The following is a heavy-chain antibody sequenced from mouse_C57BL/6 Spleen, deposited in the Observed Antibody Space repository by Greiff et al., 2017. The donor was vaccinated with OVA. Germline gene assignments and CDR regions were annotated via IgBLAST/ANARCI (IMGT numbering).Heavy chain of an antibody. J-gene: IGHJ3*01. V-gene: IGHV14-3*01. CDR1: GFNIKNTY. Sequence: EVQLVESVAELVRPGASVKLSCTASGFNIKNTYMHWVKQRPEQGLEWIGRIDPANGNTKYAPKFQGKATITADTSSNTAYLQLSSLTSEDTAIYYCAHYDYDDPSFAYWGQGTLVTVSA. CDR2: IDPANGNT. D-gene: IGHD2-4*01. CDR3: AHYDYDDPSFAY.